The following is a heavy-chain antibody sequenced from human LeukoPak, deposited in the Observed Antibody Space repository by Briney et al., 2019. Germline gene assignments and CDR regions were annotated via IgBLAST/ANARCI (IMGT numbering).Heavy chain of an antibody. Sequence: GRSLRLSCAASGFTFSSYWMHWVRQAPGKGLVWVSRINTDGSSTSYADSVKGRFTISRDNAKNTLYLQMNSLRAEDTAVYYCARDGPLWFGESRAFDIWGQGTMVTVSS. V-gene: IGHV3-74*01. CDR1: GFTFSSYW. D-gene: IGHD3-10*01. J-gene: IGHJ3*02. CDR2: INTDGSST. CDR3: ARDGPLWFGESRAFDI.